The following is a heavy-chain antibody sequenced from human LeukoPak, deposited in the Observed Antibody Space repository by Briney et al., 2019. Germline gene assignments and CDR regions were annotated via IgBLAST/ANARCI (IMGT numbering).Heavy chain of an antibody. CDR1: GFTFSSYE. CDR3: ASAYGSGNYYNQALDY. J-gene: IGHJ4*02. V-gene: IGHV3-30-3*01. CDR2: ISYDGSNK. Sequence: GGSLRLSCAASGFTFSSYEMNWVRQAPGKGPEWVAIISYDGSNKYYADSVKGRFTISRDNSKNTLYLQMISLRPEDTAVYFCASAYGSGNYYNQALDYWGQGTLVTVSS. D-gene: IGHD3-10*01.